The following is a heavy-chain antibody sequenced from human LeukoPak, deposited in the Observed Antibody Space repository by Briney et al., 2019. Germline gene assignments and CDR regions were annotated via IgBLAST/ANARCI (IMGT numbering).Heavy chain of an antibody. Sequence: GRSLRLSCAASGFTFSSYAMSWVRQAPGKGLEWVSAISGSGGSTYYADSVKGRFTISRDNSKNTLYLQMNSLRAEDTAVYYCAKDRPGSYYYDSSGSDFDYWGQGTLVTVSS. CDR3: AKDRPGSYYYDSSGSDFDY. J-gene: IGHJ4*02. CDR1: GFTFSSYA. V-gene: IGHV3-23*01. D-gene: IGHD3-22*01. CDR2: ISGSGGST.